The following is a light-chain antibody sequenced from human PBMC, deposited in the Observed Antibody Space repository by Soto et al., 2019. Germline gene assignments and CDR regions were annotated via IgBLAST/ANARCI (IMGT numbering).Light chain of an antibody. V-gene: IGKV1-39*01. J-gene: IGKJ1*01. CDR1: QSITSY. CDR2: AAS. Sequence: DIQMTQSPSSLSASVGDRVTITCRASQSITSYLNWYQQKPGKAPKFLIYAASSLQSGVPSRFSGSGSGTDFTLTISSLQPEDFATYSCQQSYSTPWTFGQGTKVEI. CDR3: QQSYSTPWT.